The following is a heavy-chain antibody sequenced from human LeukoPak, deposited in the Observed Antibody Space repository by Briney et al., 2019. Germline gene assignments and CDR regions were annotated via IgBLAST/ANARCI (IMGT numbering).Heavy chain of an antibody. CDR1: GFTFSSYA. D-gene: IGHD4-17*01. CDR2: ISGSGGST. V-gene: IGHV3-23*01. J-gene: IGHJ1*01. Sequence: GSLRLSCAASGFTFSSYAMSWVRQAPGKGLEWVSAISGSGGSTYYADSVKGRFTISRDNSKNALYLQMNSLRAEDTAVYYCAKDYGDYPAEYFQHWGQGTLVTVSS. CDR3: AKDYGDYPAEYFQH.